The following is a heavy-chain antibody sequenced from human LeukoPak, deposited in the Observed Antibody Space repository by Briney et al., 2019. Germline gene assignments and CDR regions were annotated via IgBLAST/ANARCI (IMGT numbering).Heavy chain of an antibody. CDR1: GFTFSSYG. V-gene: IGHV3-30*18. CDR3: SQGGTTVGAFDP. Sequence: PGGSLRLSCAASGFTFSSYGMHWVRQAPGKGLEWVAVISYDGSNKYYADSVKGRFTISRDNSKNTLYLQMNSLRAEDTAVYYCSQGGTTVGAFDPWGQGTLVTVSS. J-gene: IGHJ5*02. CDR2: ISYDGSNK. D-gene: IGHD1-1*01.